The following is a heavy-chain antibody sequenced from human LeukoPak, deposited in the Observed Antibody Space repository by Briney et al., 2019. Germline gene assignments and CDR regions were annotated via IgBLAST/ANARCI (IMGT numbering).Heavy chain of an antibody. J-gene: IGHJ4*02. CDR1: GFTVSSNY. Sequence: GGSLRLSCAASGFTVSSNYLSWVRQAPGKGLEWVSGISGSGGSTYYADSVKGRFTISRDNSKNTLYLQMNSLRDEDTAVYYCAKNTFDWLSPFDYWGQGTLVTVSS. CDR2: ISGSGGST. CDR3: AKNTFDWLSPFDY. V-gene: IGHV3-23*01. D-gene: IGHD3-9*01.